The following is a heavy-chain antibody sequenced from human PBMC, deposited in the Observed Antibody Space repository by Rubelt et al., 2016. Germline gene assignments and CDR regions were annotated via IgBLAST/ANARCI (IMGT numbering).Heavy chain of an antibody. CDR2: FNPSGGGA. CDR3: ARDLYTYGYFDY. Sequence: QVQLVQSGAEVKKAGASVKVSCKASGYTFTSYFIHWVRQAPGQGLEWMGRFNPSGGGASYAQKFQGRVTMTKDTSTSTVYMGISSLRPEDTAVYYCARDLYTYGYFDYWGQGTLVTVSS. D-gene: IGHD5-18*01. J-gene: IGHJ4*02. CDR1: GYTFTSYF. V-gene: IGHV1-46*03.